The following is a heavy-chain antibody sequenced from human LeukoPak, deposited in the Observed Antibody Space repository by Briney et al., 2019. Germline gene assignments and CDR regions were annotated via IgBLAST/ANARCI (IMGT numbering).Heavy chain of an antibody. D-gene: IGHD4-17*01. J-gene: IGHJ6*03. CDR2: IYTSGST. CDR1: GGSISSDY. Sequence: SEALSLTCTVSGGSISSDYWSWIRQPDGKGLEWIGRIYTSGSTNYNPSLKSRVSMSVDTSTNQFSLKLSSVTAADTAVYYCASSRTGYMDVWGKGTTVTISS. CDR3: ASSRTGYMDV. V-gene: IGHV4-4*07.